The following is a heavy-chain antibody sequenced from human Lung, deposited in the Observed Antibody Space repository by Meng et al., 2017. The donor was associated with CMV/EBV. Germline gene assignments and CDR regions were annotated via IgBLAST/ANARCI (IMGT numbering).Heavy chain of an antibody. Sequence: ASVXVSXKASGYTFTGYNIHWVRQAPGQGLEWMGWINPHSGDTKYAQKFQGRVTLTTDTSINTAYMEVCRLKSDDTAVFFCARLFHTSLGTNYYYGMDVWGLGXTVTFSS. CDR3: ARLFHTSLGTNYYYGMDV. J-gene: IGHJ6*02. V-gene: IGHV1-2*02. D-gene: IGHD3-10*01. CDR2: INPHSGDT. CDR1: GYTFTGYN.